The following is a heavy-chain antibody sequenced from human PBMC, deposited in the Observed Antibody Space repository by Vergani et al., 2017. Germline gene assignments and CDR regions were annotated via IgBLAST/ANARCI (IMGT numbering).Heavy chain of an antibody. J-gene: IGHJ4*02. V-gene: IGHV1-3*01. CDR2: INAGNGNT. CDR1: GYTFTSYA. Sequence: QVQLVQSGAEVKKPGASVKVSCKASGYTFTSYAMHWVRQAPGQRLEWMGWINAGNGNTKYSQKFQGRVTITRDTSASTAYMELSSLRSEDTAVYYCARAPPPSIGEHYFDYWGQGTLVTVSS. D-gene: IGHD6-6*01. CDR3: ARAPPPSIGEHYFDY.